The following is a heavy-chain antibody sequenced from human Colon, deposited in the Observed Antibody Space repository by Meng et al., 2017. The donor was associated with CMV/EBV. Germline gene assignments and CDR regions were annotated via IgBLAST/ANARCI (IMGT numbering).Heavy chain of an antibody. J-gene: IGHJ4*02. V-gene: IGHV3-30*03. CDR2: ISSDGNIK. CDR3: ARVGDYPGGYYDS. Sequence: GGSLRLSCAASGFTFSSYGMHWVRQAPGKGLEWVALISSDGNIKYYADSVKGRFTISRDNSRDTLSLQMNNLRADDTSVYYCARVGDYPGGYYDSWGQGTLVTVSS. D-gene: IGHD3-10*01. CDR1: GFTFSSYG.